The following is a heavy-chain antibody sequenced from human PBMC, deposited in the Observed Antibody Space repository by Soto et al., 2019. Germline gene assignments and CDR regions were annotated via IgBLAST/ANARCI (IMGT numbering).Heavy chain of an antibody. V-gene: IGHV3-11*06. CDR3: ASRSGYDPITDY. CDR1: GFTFSNAW. D-gene: IGHD5-12*01. CDR2: ISSSSSYT. Sequence: PGGSLRLSCAASGFTFSNAWMSWVRQAPGKGLEWVSYISSSSSYTNYADSVKGRFTISRDNAKNSLYLQMNSLRAEDTAVYYCASRSGYDPITDYWGQGTLVTVSS. J-gene: IGHJ4*02.